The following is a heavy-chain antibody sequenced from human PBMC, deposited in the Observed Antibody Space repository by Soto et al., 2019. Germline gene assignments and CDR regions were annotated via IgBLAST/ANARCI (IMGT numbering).Heavy chain of an antibody. D-gene: IGHD3-22*01. V-gene: IGHV1-58*01. CDR3: AADYMPARHYDSSGYLSDAFDI. CDR1: GFTFTSSA. Sequence: GASVKVSCKASGFTFTSSAVQWVRQARGQRLEWIGWIVVGSGNTNYAQKFQERVTITRDMSTSTAYMELSSLRSEDTAVYYRAADYMPARHYDSSGYLSDAFDIWGQGTMVTVSS. CDR2: IVVGSGNT. J-gene: IGHJ3*02.